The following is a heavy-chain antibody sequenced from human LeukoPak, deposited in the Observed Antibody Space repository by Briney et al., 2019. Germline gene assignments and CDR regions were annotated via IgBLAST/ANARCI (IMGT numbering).Heavy chain of an antibody. CDR3: ARVPTAITIFGVVPYYFDY. Sequence: ASVTVSCKASGYTFTSYGISWVRQAPGQGLEWMGWTSAYNGNTNYAQKLQGRVTMTTDTSTSTAYMELRSLRSDDTAVYYCARVPTAITIFGVVPYYFDYWGQGTLVTVSS. V-gene: IGHV1-18*01. J-gene: IGHJ4*02. CDR2: TSAYNGNT. CDR1: GYTFTSYG. D-gene: IGHD3-3*01.